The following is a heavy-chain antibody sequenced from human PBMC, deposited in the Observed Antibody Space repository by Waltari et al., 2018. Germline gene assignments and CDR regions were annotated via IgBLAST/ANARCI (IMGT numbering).Heavy chain of an antibody. CDR1: GYTLTELS. CDR2: FGPEDGET. CDR3: ATDPLESGSYFRDY. D-gene: IGHD1-26*01. J-gene: IGHJ4*02. Sequence: QVQLVQSGAEVKKPGASVKVSCKVSGYTLTELSMHWVRQAPGKGLEWMGGFGPEDGETIYAQKVQGRVTMTEDTSTDTAYMELSSLRSEDTAVYYCATDPLESGSYFRDYWGQGTLVTVSS. V-gene: IGHV1-24*01.